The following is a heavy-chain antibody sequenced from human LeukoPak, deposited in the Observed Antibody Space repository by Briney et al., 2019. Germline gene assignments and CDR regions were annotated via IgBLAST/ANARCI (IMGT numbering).Heavy chain of an antibody. J-gene: IGHJ4*02. V-gene: IGHV4-59*01. CDR1: GGSISSYY. Sequence: SETLSLTCTVSGGSISSYYWSWIRQPPGKGLEWVGYIYYSGSTNYNPSLKSRVTISVDTSKNQFSLKLSSVTAADTAVYYCARYVWGSYPTFEDYWGQGTLVTVSS. CDR3: ARYVWGSYPTFEDY. D-gene: IGHD3-16*02. CDR2: IYYSGST.